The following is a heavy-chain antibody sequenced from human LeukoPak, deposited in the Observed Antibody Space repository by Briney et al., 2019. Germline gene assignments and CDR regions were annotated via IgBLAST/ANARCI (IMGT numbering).Heavy chain of an antibody. CDR1: DGSISSYY. Sequence: SETLSLTCTVSDGSISSYYWSWIRQPPGKGLEWIGYIYYSGSTNYNPSLKSRVTISVDTSKNQFSLKLSSVTAADTAVYYCARGIAAAGDYFDYWGQGTLVTVSS. CDR2: IYYSGST. V-gene: IGHV4-59*12. J-gene: IGHJ4*02. CDR3: ARGIAAAGDYFDY. D-gene: IGHD6-13*01.